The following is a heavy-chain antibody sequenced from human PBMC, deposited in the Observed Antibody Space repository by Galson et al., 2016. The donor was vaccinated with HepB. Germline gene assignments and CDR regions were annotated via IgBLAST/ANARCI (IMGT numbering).Heavy chain of an antibody. CDR1: GFTFASYG. J-gene: IGHJ6*04. CDR2: ITSSGGAI. CDR3: ARGTASRPGYYYALDV. V-gene: IGHV3-48*01. Sequence: SLRLSCAGSGFTFASYGMNWVRQAPGKGLEWVSYITSSGGAIYYTDSVKGRFTISRDNAKNSLYLQMNSLRAEDTAVYYCARGTASRPGYYYALDVWGKGTTVTVSS. D-gene: IGHD6-6*01.